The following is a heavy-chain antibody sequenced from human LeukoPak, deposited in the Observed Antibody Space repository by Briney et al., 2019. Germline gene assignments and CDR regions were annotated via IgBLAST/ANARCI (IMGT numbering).Heavy chain of an antibody. V-gene: IGHV1-69*06. CDR3: ARLGSGVVPAAVDAFDI. CDR1: GGTFSSYA. D-gene: IGHD2-2*01. J-gene: IGHJ3*02. Sequence: SVKVSCKASGGTFSSYAISWVRQAPGQGLEWMGRIIPIFGTANYAQKFQGRVTITADKSTSTAYMELSSLRSEDTAVYYCARLGSGVVPAAVDAFDIWGQGTMVTVSS. CDR2: IIPIFGTA.